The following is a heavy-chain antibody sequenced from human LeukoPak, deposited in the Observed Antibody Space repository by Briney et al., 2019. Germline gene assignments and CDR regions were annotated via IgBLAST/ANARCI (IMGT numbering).Heavy chain of an antibody. V-gene: IGHV3-11*01. J-gene: IGHJ4*02. D-gene: IGHD2-2*02. Sequence: GGSLRLSCAASGFTFSDYYMSWIRQAPGKGLEWVSYISSSGSTIYYADSVEGRFTISRDNAKNSLYLQMNSLRAEDTAVYFCARVYTGNRWHFDYWGQGTLVTVSS. CDR1: GFTFSDYY. CDR3: ARVYTGNRWHFDY. CDR2: ISSSGSTI.